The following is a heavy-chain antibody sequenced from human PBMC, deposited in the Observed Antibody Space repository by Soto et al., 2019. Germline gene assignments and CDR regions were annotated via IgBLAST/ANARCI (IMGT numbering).Heavy chain of an antibody. D-gene: IGHD6-19*01. Sequence: QVQLVQSGAEVKKPGASVTVSCKTSGYTFSNYGINWVRQAPGQGLEWMGWISGYNGNTNYAQTVQGRVTMTTDTSTGTVDMEVRRLKSDDTAIYYCSRFIMVGGWFDPNYFHGIDVWGQGTTVTVSS. V-gene: IGHV1-18*01. CDR2: ISGYNGNT. J-gene: IGHJ6*02. CDR1: GYTFSNYG. CDR3: SRFIMVGGWFDPNYFHGIDV.